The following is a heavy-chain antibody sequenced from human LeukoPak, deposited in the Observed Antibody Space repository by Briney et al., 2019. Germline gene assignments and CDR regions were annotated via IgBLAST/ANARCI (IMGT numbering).Heavy chain of an antibody. CDR1: GYTFTNYG. J-gene: IGHJ4*02. D-gene: IGHD6-13*01. Sequence: ASVKVSCKASGYTFTNYGISWVGQAPGQGLEWMGWISAYNGNKNYAQKVQGRVAMTTDTSTSTAYMELRSLRSDDTAVYYCARGYYSSSLCCFDYWGQGTLVTVSS. V-gene: IGHV1-18*01. CDR2: ISAYNGNK. CDR3: ARGYYSSSLCCFDY.